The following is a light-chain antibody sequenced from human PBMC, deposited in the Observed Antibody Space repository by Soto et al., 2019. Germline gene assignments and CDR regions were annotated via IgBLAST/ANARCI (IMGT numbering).Light chain of an antibody. CDR2: GNS. CDR1: SSNIGAGYD. CDR3: QSYDSSLSAWV. J-gene: IGLJ3*02. Sequence: QSVRTQPPSVSGAPGQRVTISCTGSSSNIGAGYDVHWYQQLPGTAPKLLIYGNSNRPSGVPDRFSGSKSGTSASLAITGLQAEDEADYYCQSYDSSLSAWVFGGGTQLTVL. V-gene: IGLV1-40*01.